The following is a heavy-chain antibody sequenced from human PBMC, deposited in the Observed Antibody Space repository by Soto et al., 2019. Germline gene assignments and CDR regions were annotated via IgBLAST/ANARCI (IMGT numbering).Heavy chain of an antibody. J-gene: IGHJ6*02. CDR3: ARVNGDAPPRGMDV. Sequence: ASVKVSCKASGNTVPNYAIHWVRQAPGQGLEWMGRINPNTGGTYYAQNFQAWVTMTRDTSLSTAYMELTRLRSDDTAVYYCARVNGDAPPRGMDVWGQGTTVTVSS. CDR2: INPNTGGT. CDR1: GNTVPNYA. V-gene: IGHV1-2*04. D-gene: IGHD2-8*01.